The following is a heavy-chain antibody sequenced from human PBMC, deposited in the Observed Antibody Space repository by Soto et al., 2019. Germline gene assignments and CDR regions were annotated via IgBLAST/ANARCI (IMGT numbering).Heavy chain of an antibody. CDR2: INHSGST. Sequence: SLTCAVYGGSFSGYYWSWIRQPPGKGLEWIGEINHSGSTNYNPSLKSRVTISVDTSKNQFSLKLSSVTAADTAVYYCTLRYCSGGSCLVYFDYWGQGTLVTVSS. V-gene: IGHV4-34*01. D-gene: IGHD2-15*01. CDR3: TLRYCSGGSCLVYFDY. CDR1: GGSFSGYY. J-gene: IGHJ4*02.